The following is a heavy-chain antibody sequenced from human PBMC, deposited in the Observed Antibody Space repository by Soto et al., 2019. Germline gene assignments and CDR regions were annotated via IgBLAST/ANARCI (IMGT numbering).Heavy chain of an antibody. CDR3: ARARRITIFGVDYYYYGMDV. CDR2: IIPIFGTA. D-gene: IGHD3-3*01. Sequence: GASVKVSCKASGGTFSSYAISWVRQAPGQGLEWMGGIIPIFGTANYAQKFQGRVTITADESTSTAYMELSSLRSEDTAVYYCARARRITIFGVDYYYYGMDVWGQGTTVTVSS. CDR1: GGTFSSYA. V-gene: IGHV1-69*13. J-gene: IGHJ6*02.